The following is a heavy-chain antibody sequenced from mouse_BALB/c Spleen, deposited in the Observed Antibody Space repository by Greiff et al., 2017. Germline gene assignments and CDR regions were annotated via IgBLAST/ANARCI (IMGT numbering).Heavy chain of an antibody. CDR1: GFTFTDYY. J-gene: IGHJ3*01. Sequence: EVKMMESGGGLVQPGGSLRLSCATSGFTFTDYYMSWVRQPPGKALEWLGFIRNIANGYTTEYSASVKGRFSISRDNSQSILYLQMNTLRAEDSATYYCARDTATSWFAYWGQGTLVTVSA. D-gene: IGHD1-2*01. CDR2: IRNIANGYTT. V-gene: IGHV7-3*02. CDR3: ARDTATSWFAY.